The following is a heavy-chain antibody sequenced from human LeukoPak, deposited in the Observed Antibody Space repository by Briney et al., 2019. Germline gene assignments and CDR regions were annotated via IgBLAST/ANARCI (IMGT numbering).Heavy chain of an antibody. D-gene: IGHD6-19*01. Sequence: VGSLRLSCAASGFTFSRYWMNWVRQAPGKGLEWEANIKQVGSEKDYVDSVKGRFTISRDNAKNSLYLQMNSLRAEDTAVYYCARLSSLAVAGFFVYWGQGILVTVSS. CDR2: IKQVGSEK. CDR3: ARLSSLAVAGFFVY. J-gene: IGHJ4*02. CDR1: GFTFSRYW. V-gene: IGHV3-7*01.